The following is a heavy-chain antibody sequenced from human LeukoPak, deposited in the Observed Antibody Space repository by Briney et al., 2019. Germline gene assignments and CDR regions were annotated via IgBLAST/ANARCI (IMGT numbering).Heavy chain of an antibody. CDR2: ISSNGSSK. J-gene: IGHJ4*02. V-gene: IGHV3-64*01. Sequence: GGSLRLSCAASGFTFSSYAMHWVRQAPGKGLEYVSAISSNGSSKYYANSVKGRVTISRDNSKNTLYLQMGSLRAEDMAVYYCARERGIVVVPAAIDYWGQGTLVTVSS. CDR1: GFTFSSYA. D-gene: IGHD2-2*01. CDR3: ARERGIVVVPAAIDY.